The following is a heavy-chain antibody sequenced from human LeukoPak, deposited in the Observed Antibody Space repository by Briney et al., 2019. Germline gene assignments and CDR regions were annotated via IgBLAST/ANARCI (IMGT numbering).Heavy chain of an antibody. Sequence: GGSLRLSCAASGFTFSSYATSWVRQAPGKGLEWVSAISGSGGSTYYADSVKGRFTISRDNSKNTLYLQMNSLRAEDTAVYYCAKDDGYDSSGYYIAPDYWGQGTLVTVSS. J-gene: IGHJ4*02. CDR2: ISGSGGST. V-gene: IGHV3-23*01. CDR3: AKDDGYDSSGYYIAPDY. D-gene: IGHD3-22*01. CDR1: GFTFSSYA.